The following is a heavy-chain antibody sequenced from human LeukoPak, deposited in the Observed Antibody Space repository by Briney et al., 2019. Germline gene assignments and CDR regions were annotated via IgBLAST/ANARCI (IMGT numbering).Heavy chain of an antibody. J-gene: IGHJ6*02. D-gene: IGHD2-15*01. CDR2: IFGSGGAI. Sequence: PGGSLRLSCAASAFTFSTYPMNWVRQAPGKGLEWVSNIFGSGGAIYYADSVKGRFTISRDNAKNSLYLQVNSLRAEDTAVYYCAREAAGPRWGGNYYGMDVWGQGTTVTVSS. CDR1: AFTFSTYP. CDR3: AREAAGPRWGGNYYGMDV. V-gene: IGHV3-48*04.